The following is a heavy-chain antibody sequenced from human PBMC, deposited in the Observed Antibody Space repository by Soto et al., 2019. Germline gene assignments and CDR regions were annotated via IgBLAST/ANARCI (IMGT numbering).Heavy chain of an antibody. D-gene: IGHD3-9*01. J-gene: IGHJ6*03. CDR1: GYTFISYG. V-gene: IGHV1-18*01. CDR3: ARDPQYYDILTGYYRYYYYYYMDV. CDR2: ISTYIGTT. Sequence: ASVKVSCKASGYTFISYGIAWVRHAPGQGLEWMGWISTYIGTTNYAQKFQDRVTMTADESTSTAYMELSSLRSEDTAVYYCARDPQYYDILTGYYRYYYYYYMDVWGKGTTVTVSS.